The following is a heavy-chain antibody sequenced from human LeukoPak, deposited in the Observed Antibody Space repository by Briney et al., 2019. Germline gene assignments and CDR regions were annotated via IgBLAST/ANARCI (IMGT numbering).Heavy chain of an antibody. CDR1: GGTFSSYA. D-gene: IGHD5-18*01. CDR2: IIPILGIA. CDR3: ASRRIQLWPTYYYYGMDV. V-gene: IGHV1-69*04. J-gene: IGHJ6*02. Sequence: SVKVSCKASGGTFSSYAISWVRQAPGQGLEWMGRIIPILGIANYAQKFQGRVTITADKSTSTAYVELSSLRSEDTAVYYCASRRIQLWPTYYYYGMDVWGQGTTVTVSS.